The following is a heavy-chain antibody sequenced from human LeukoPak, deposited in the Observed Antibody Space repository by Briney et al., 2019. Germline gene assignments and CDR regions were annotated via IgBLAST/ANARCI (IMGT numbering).Heavy chain of an antibody. J-gene: IGHJ4*02. D-gene: IGHD3-10*01. Sequence: SETLSPTCTVSGGSISSGDYYWSWIRQPPGKGLEWIGYIYYSGSTYYNPSLKSRVTISVDTSKNQFSLKLSSVTAADTAVYYCARSYGSGSYYGGGFDYWGQGTLVTVSS. CDR1: GGSISSGDYY. CDR2: IYYSGST. V-gene: IGHV4-30-4*01. CDR3: ARSYGSGSYYGGGFDY.